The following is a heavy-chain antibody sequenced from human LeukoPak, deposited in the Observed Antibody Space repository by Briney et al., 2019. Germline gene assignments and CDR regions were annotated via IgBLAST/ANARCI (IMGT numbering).Heavy chain of an antibody. CDR1: GFTFTSYN. CDR3: ARGRGCSISSCFIPPGAFDI. D-gene: IGHD2-2*01. CDR2: INTSGSST. Sequence: ASLKLSCKASGFTFTSYNMHWVRQAPGQGLEWVGIINTSGSSTSYAQNFKGRVTITRNNSINTPYLQMNSLRAEDTAVYYCARGRGCSISSCFIPPGAFDICGEETMFIVSS. J-gene: IGHJ3*02. V-gene: IGHV1-46*01.